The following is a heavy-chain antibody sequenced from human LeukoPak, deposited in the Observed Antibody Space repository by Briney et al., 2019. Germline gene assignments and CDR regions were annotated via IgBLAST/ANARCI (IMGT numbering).Heavy chain of an antibody. J-gene: IGHJ3*02. V-gene: IGHV1-69*06. CDR1: GYTFTSND. CDR2: IIPIFGTA. Sequence: ASVKVSCKASGYTFTSNDINWVRQAPGQGLEWMGRIIPIFGTANYAQKFQGRVTITADKSTSTAYMELSSLRSEDTAVYYCARGYGGNSEAFDIWGQGTMVTVSS. CDR3: ARGYGGNSEAFDI. D-gene: IGHD4-23*01.